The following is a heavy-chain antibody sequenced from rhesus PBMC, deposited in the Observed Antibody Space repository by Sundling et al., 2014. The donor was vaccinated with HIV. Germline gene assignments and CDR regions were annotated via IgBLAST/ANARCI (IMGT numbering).Heavy chain of an antibody. Sequence: QVQLQESGPGLVKPSETLSLTCAVSGYSISSGYYWGWIRQPPGKGLEYIGYISGSSGSTYYNPSLKSRVTISKDTSKNQFSLTLNSVTAADTAVYYCARIGAAGQFDYWGQGVLVTVSS. CDR3: ARIGAAGQFDY. CDR2: ISGSSGST. J-gene: IGHJ4*01. CDR1: GYSISSGYY. V-gene: IGHV4-99*01. D-gene: IGHD6-13*01.